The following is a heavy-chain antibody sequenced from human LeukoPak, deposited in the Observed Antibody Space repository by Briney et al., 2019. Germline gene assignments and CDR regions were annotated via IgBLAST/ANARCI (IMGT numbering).Heavy chain of an antibody. V-gene: IGHV1-69*13. CDR1: GGTFSSYA. CDR2: IIPIFGTA. J-gene: IGHJ4*02. Sequence: SVKVSCKASGGTFSSYAISWVRQAPGQGLEWMGGIIPIFGTANYAQKFQGRVTITADESTSTAYMELSSPRSEDTAVYYCARDPAYGDQKLMDYWGQGTLVTVSS. CDR3: ARDPAYGDQKLMDY. D-gene: IGHD4-17*01.